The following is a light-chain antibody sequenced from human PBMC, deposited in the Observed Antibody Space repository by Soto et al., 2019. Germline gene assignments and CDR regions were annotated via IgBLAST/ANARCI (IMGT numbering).Light chain of an antibody. CDR1: PSNIGAGFD. CDR3: QSYDTSLSGAWV. V-gene: IGLV1-40*01. J-gene: IGLJ3*02. Sequence: QAVVTQPPSVSGAPGQRITISCTGSPSNIGAGFDVHWYQQFPGTAPKLLIYGTTSRPSGVPDRFSGSQSGTSASLAITGLQAGGEADYYCQSYDTSLSGAWVFGGGTKVTVL. CDR2: GTT.